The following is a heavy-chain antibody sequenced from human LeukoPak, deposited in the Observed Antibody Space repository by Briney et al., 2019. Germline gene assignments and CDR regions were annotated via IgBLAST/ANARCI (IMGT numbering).Heavy chain of an antibody. CDR1: GYTLTELS. J-gene: IGHJ4*02. D-gene: IGHD1/OR15-1a*01. V-gene: IGHV1-24*01. Sequence: GASVRVSCKVSGYTLTELSMHWVRQAPGKGLEWMGGFDPEDGETIYAQKFQGRVTMTEDTSTDTAYMELSSLRSEDTAVYYCATVRRNNDPMYYFDYWGQGTLVTVTS. CDR2: FDPEDGET. CDR3: ATVRRNNDPMYYFDY.